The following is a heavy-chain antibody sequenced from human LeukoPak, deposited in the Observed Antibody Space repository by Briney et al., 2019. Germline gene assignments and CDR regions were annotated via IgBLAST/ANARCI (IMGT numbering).Heavy chain of an antibody. CDR3: ARSSGGSYFGYFDY. V-gene: IGHV1-2*02. CDR1: GYTFTGYY. CDR2: INPNSGGT. D-gene: IGHD1-26*01. Sequence: GASVKVSCKASGYTFTGYYMHWVRQAPGQGLEWMGWINPNSGGTNYAQKFQGRVTITRDTSASTAYMELSSLRSEDMAVYYCARSSGGSYFGYFDYWGQGTLVTVSS. J-gene: IGHJ4*02.